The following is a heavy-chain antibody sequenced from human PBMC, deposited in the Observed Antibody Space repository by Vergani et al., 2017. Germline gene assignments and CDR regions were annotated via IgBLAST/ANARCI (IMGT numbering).Heavy chain of an antibody. CDR2: ISSNGGST. Sequence: EVQLLESGGGLVQPGGSLRLSCAASGFTFSSYAMHWVRQAPGKGLEYVSAISSNGGSTYYANSVKGRFTISRDNSKNTLYLQMGSLRAEDMAVYYCAKDTVRGSHYVVGIWWGQGTLVTVSS. CDR3: AKDTVRGSHYVVGIW. V-gene: IGHV3-64*01. J-gene: IGHJ4*02. D-gene: IGHD3-10*01. CDR1: GFTFSSYA.